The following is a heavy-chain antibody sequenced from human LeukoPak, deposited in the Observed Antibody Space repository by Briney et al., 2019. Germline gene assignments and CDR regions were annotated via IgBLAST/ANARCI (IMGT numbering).Heavy chain of an antibody. CDR2: IIPIFGTA. CDR1: GGTFSGYA. CDR3: ASSPSTVVTDYYYYMDV. V-gene: IGHV1-69*05. J-gene: IGHJ6*03. Sequence: GASVRVSCTASGGTFSGYAISWVRQAPGQGLECMGGIIPIFGTANYAQKVQGRVTITTDDSTSTAYMELSSLRSEDTAVYYCASSPSTVVTDYYYYMDVWGKGTTVTVSS. D-gene: IGHD4-23*01.